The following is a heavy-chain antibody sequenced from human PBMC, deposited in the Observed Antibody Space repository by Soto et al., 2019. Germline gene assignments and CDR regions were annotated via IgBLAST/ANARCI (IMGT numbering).Heavy chain of an antibody. Sequence: EVQLVESGGGLVKPGGSLRLSCAASGFTFSSYSMNWVRQAPGTGLERVSSISSSSSYIYYADSVKSRFTISRDNAKTAPNLHMTSLRAEDRAVDYCARDEVGFDYWGKGTLVAVSS. J-gene: IGHJ4*02. CDR2: ISSSSSYI. CDR3: ARDEVGFDY. V-gene: IGHV3-21*01. CDR1: GFTFSSYS.